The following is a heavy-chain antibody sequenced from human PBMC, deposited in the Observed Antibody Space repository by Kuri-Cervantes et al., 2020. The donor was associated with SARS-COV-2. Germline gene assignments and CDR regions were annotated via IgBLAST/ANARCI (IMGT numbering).Heavy chain of an antibody. D-gene: IGHD1-26*01. V-gene: IGHV3-21*01. Sequence: LSLTCAASVFTFSSYSMNWVRQAPGKGLEWVSSISSSSSYIYYTDSVKGRFTISRDNAKNSLYLQMNSLRAEDTAVYYCARGFSTSAQGLVGASFDLWGQGTLVTVSS. J-gene: IGHJ3*01. CDR1: VFTFSSYS. CDR2: ISSSSSYI. CDR3: ARGFSTSAQGLVGASFDL.